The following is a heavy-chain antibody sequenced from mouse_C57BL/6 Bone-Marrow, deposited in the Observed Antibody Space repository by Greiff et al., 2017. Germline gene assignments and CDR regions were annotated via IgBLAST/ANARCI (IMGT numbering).Heavy chain of an antibody. J-gene: IGHJ2*01. CDR3: ARHDGYYVENYFDY. V-gene: IGHV5-2*03. CDR1: EYEFPSHD. Sequence: EVKLVESGGGLVQPGESLKLSCESNEYEFPSHDMSWVRKTPEKRLELVAAINSAGGSTSYPDTMERRFIISRDNTKTTLYLQMSSLRSEDTALYYCARHDGYYVENYFDYWGQGTTLTVSS. D-gene: IGHD2-3*01. CDR2: INSAGGST.